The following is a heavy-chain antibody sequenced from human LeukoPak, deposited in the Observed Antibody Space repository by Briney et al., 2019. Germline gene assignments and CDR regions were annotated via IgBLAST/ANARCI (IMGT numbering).Heavy chain of an antibody. V-gene: IGHV3-30-3*01. CDR1: GFTFSSYA. J-gene: IGHJ4*02. CDR2: ISYDGSNK. D-gene: IGHD6-19*01. CDR3: ARAVASSGWFNYFDY. Sequence: RPGGSLRLSCAASGFTFSSYAMHWVCQAPGKGLEWVAVISYDGSNKYYADSVKGRFTISRDNSKNTLYLQMNSLRAEDTAVYYCARAVASSGWFNYFDYWGQGTLVTVSS.